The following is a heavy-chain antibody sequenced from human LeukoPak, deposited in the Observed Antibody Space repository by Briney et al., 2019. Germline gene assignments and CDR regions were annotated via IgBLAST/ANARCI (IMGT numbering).Heavy chain of an antibody. CDR1: GFTFSSYA. J-gene: IGHJ6*02. CDR3: ARGATVTTLYYYYGMDV. V-gene: IGHV3-33*08. D-gene: IGHD4-17*01. Sequence: PGRSLRLACAASGFTFSSYAMHWVRQAPGKGLEWVAVIWYDGSNKYYADSVKGRFTIYRDNSKNTLYLQMTSLRAEDTAVYYCARGATVTTLYYYYGMDVWGQGTTVTVSS. CDR2: IWYDGSNK.